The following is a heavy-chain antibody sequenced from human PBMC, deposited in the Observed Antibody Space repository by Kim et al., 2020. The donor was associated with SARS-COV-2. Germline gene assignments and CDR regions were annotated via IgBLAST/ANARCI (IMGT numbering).Heavy chain of an antibody. CDR3: ARGGDGSVDAFDI. Sequence: SETLSLTCTVSGGSISSYYWSWIRQPPGKGLEWIGYIYYSGSTNYNPSPKSRVTISVDTSKNQFSLKLSSVTAADTAVYYCARGGDGSVDAFDIWGQGTMVTVSS. V-gene: IGHV4-59*01. CDR2: IYYSGST. D-gene: IGHD1-26*01. J-gene: IGHJ3*02. CDR1: GGSISSYY.